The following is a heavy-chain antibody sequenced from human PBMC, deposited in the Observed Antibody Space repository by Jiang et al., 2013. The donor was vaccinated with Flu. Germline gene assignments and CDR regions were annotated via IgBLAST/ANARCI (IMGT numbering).Heavy chain of an antibody. CDR2: IYYSGST. V-gene: IGHV4-59*01. CDR3: ARGERDYYDSSGYYGY. D-gene: IGHD3-22*01. CDR1: GGSISSYY. Sequence: TCTVSGGSISSYYWSWIRQPPGKGLEWIGYIYYSGSTNYNPSLKSRVTISVDTSKNQFSLKLSSVTAADTAVYYCARGERDYYDSSGYYGYWGQGTPGHRLL. J-gene: IGHJ4*02.